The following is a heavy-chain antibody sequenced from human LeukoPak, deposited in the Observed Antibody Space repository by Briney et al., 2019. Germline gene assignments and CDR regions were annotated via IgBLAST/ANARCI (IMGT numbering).Heavy chain of an antibody. CDR1: GFTFSSYG. J-gene: IGHJ4*02. CDR3: AKGALGYCSSTSCPSGLDFDY. V-gene: IGHV3-33*06. CDR2: IWYDGSNK. Sequence: PGRSLRLSCAASGFTFSSYGMHWVRQAPGKGLEWVAVIWYDGSNKYCADSVKGRFTISRDNSKNTLYLQMNSLRAEDTAVYYCAKGALGYCSSTSCPSGLDFDYWGQGTLVTVSS. D-gene: IGHD2-2*01.